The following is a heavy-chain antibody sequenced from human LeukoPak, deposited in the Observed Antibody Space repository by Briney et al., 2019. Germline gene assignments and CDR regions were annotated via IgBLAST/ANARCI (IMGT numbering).Heavy chain of an antibody. CDR3: ARVNTPYYYDSSGYMYYFDY. Sequence: ASVKVSCKASGYTFTSYGISWVRQAPGQGLEWMGWISAYNGNTNYAQKLQGRVTMTTDTSTSTAYMELRSLRSDDTAVYYCARVNTPYYYDSSGYMYYFDYWGRGTLVTVSS. V-gene: IGHV1-18*01. D-gene: IGHD3-22*01. J-gene: IGHJ4*02. CDR2: ISAYNGNT. CDR1: GYTFTSYG.